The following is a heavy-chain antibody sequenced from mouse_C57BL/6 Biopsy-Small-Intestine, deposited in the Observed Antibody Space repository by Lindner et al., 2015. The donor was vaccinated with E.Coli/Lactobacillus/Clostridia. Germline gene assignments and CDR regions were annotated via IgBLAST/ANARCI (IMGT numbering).Heavy chain of an antibody. CDR1: GYSFTSYA. J-gene: IGHJ4*01. CDR3: ARDQEYYDFRSGRSGSQNWFDP. D-gene: IGHD2-4*01. CDR2: ISGYNGNT. Sequence: SVKVSCKASGYSFTSYAISWVRQAPGQGPEWMGWISGYNGNTHYVQKFQGRVTMTTDTSTSTAYMELRNLRSDDTAVYFCARDQEYYDFRSGRSGSQNWFDPWGQGTLVTVSS. V-gene: IGHV1-79*01.